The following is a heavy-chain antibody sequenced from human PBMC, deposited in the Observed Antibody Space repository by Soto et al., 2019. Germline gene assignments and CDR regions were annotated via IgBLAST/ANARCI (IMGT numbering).Heavy chain of an antibody. CDR1: AFTFSGHY. CDR3: ARDGSIAARHYYGMDV. Sequence: EVQLVESGGGLVQPGGSLRLSCAASAFTFSGHYMVWVRQAPGKGLEWVGRSRNKANNYNTEYAASVKGRFTISRDDSNNSLYLQMNSLKTDDPAVYYCARDGSIAARHYYGMDVWGQGTTVTFSS. D-gene: IGHD6-6*01. J-gene: IGHJ6*02. CDR2: SRNKANNYNT. V-gene: IGHV3-72*01.